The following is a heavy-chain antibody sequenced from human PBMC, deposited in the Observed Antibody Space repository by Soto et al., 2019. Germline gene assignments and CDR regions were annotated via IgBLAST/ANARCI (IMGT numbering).Heavy chain of an antibody. CDR3: ATDGTRSSAYCGGDCYLYYYGMDV. Sequence: GASVKVSCKASGYTFTSYDINWVRQATGQGLEWMGGFDPEDGVTIYAQKFQGRVTMTEDTSTDTAYMELSSLRSEDTAVYYCATDGTRSSAYCGGDCYLYYYGMDVWGQGTTVTVSS. CDR2: FDPEDGVT. J-gene: IGHJ6*02. D-gene: IGHD2-21*02. V-gene: IGHV1-24*01. CDR1: GYTFTSYD.